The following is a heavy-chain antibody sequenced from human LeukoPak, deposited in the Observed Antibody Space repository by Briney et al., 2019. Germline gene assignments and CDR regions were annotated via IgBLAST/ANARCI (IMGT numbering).Heavy chain of an antibody. V-gene: IGHV4-59*01. D-gene: IGHD3-10*01. Sequence: SETLSLACTVSGGSIRTYYWSWIRQPPGKGLEWIGYIYYSGSTNYNPSLKSRVTISVDTSKNQFSLKLSSVTAADTAVYYCARGYYQVDDYGLDVWGQGTTVIVSS. J-gene: IGHJ6*02. CDR2: IYYSGST. CDR3: ARGYYQVDDYGLDV. CDR1: GGSIRTYY.